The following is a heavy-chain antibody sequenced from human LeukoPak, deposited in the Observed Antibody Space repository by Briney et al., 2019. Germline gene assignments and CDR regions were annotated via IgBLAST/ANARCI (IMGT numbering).Heavy chain of an antibody. CDR2: ISFDGSDK. Sequence: GGSLRLSCAASGFTFSSYAMHWVRQAPGKGLERVALISFDGSDKYYADSVKGRCTISRDNSKNTLYLQMNSLRAEDTAVYYCAKVGSGYYYGYFDYWGQGTLVTVSS. J-gene: IGHJ4*03. CDR3: AKVGSGYYYGYFDY. V-gene: IGHV3-30*04. CDR1: GFTFSSYA. D-gene: IGHD3-22*01.